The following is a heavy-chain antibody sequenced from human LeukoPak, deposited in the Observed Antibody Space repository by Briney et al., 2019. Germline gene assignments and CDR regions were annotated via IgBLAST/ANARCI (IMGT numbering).Heavy chain of an antibody. CDR2: IYHSGST. CDR3: ARGSNYGDYDY. J-gene: IGHJ4*02. Sequence: SETLSLTCTVSGGSISSYYWSWIRQPPGKGLEWIGYIYHSGSTYYNPSLKSRVTISVDRSKNQFSLKLSSVTAADTAVYYCARGSNYGDYDYWGQGTLVTVSS. CDR1: GGSISSYY. D-gene: IGHD4-17*01. V-gene: IGHV4-59*12.